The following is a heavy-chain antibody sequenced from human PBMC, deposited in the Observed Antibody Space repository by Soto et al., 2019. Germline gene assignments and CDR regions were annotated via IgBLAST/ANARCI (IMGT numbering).Heavy chain of an antibody. CDR2: IIPIFGTA. J-gene: IGHJ6*02. Sequence: PVKVSCKASGRTVSSYAISCVREAPGQGLEWMGGIIPIFGTANYAQKFQGRVTITADESTSTAYMELSSLRSEDTAVYYCALWSDLLISYYYGMDVWGQGTTVTVSS. D-gene: IGHD3-10*01. CDR3: ALWSDLLISYYYGMDV. CDR1: GRTVSSYA. V-gene: IGHV1-69*13.